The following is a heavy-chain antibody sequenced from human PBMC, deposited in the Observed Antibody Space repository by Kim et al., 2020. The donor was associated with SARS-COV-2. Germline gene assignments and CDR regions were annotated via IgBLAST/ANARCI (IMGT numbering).Heavy chain of an antibody. D-gene: IGHD6-6*01. J-gene: IGHJ6*02. Sequence: SETLSLTCTVSGGSISSSSYYWGWIRQPPGKGLEWIGSIYYSGSTYYNPSLKSRVTISVDTSKNQFSLKLSSVTAADTAVYYCARQGEYSSSSGDYYYYGMDVWGQGTTVTVSS. CDR3: ARQGEYSSSSGDYYYYGMDV. V-gene: IGHV4-39*01. CDR2: IYYSGST. CDR1: GGSISSSSYY.